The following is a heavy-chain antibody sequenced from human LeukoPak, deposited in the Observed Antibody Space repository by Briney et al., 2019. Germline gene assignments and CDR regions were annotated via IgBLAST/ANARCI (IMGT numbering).Heavy chain of an antibody. CDR1: GFTFSIYS. CDR3: ARGGTSSGWYYFDY. D-gene: IGHD6-19*01. CDR2: ISSSSSYI. V-gene: IGHV3-21*01. J-gene: IGHJ4*02. Sequence: GGSLRLSCAASGFTFSIYSMNWVRQAPGKGLEWVSSISSSSSYIYYADSVKGRFTISRDNAKNSLYLQMNSLRAEDTAVYYCARGGTSSGWYYFDYWGQGTLVTVSS.